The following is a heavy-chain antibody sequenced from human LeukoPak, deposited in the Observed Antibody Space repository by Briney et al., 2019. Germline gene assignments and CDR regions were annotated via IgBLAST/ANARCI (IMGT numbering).Heavy chain of an antibody. D-gene: IGHD6-19*01. J-gene: IGHJ4*02. CDR3: ARLLVAGTGDY. Sequence: GGSLRLSCAASGFTFSSYWMHWVRQAPGKGLVWVSNINGDGSITRHADSVTGRFTISRDNAKNTLYLQMNSLRAEDTAVYYCARLLVAGTGDYWGQGTPGTVSS. V-gene: IGHV3-74*01. CDR1: GFTFSSYW. CDR2: INGDGSIT.